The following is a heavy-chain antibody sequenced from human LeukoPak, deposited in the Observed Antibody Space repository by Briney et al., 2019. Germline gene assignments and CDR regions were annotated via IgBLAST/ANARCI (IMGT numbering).Heavy chain of an antibody. CDR1: GFTFSSYA. V-gene: IGHV3-23*01. CDR3: AKDQEDFWSGYPGPDY. D-gene: IGHD3-3*01. CDR2: ISGSGGST. Sequence: GGSLRLSCAASGFTFSSYAMSWVRQAPGKGLEWVSAISGSGGSTYYADSVKGRFTISRDNSKNTLYLQMNSLRAEDTAVYYCAKDQEDFWSGYPGPDYWGQGTLVTVSS. J-gene: IGHJ4*02.